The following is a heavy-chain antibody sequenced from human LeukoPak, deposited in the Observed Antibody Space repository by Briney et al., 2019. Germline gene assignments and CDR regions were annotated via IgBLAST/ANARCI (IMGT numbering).Heavy chain of an antibody. Sequence: SETLSLTCGVSGGSMSDSYWSWIRQPPGKGLEWICFVYDSGRTNYSGRTNYNPSIAGRVTMSMDTSKNQFSLKMSSVTAADTAVYFCARGHIYNNGYPYFDSWGQGTLVSVSS. J-gene: IGHJ4*02. D-gene: IGHD5-12*01. V-gene: IGHV4-59*01. CDR3: ARGHIYNNGYPYFDS. CDR1: GGSMSDSY. CDR2: VYDSGRTNYSGRT.